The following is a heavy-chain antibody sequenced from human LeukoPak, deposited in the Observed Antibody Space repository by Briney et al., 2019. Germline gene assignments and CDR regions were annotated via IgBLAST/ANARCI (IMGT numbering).Heavy chain of an antibody. D-gene: IGHD1-26*01. V-gene: IGHV4-61*02. CDR2: MYITGST. CDR1: GGSISSGSYY. Sequence: SETLSLTCTVSGGSISSGSYYWSWIRQPAGKGLEWIGRMYITGSTNYNPSLKSRVTISVDTSKNQFSLKLSSVTAADTAVYYCARDRKGGSYYPDAFDIWGQGTMVTVSS. J-gene: IGHJ3*02. CDR3: ARDRKGGSYYPDAFDI.